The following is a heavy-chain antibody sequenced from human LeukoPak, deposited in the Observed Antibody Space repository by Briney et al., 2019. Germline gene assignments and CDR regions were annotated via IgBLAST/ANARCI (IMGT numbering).Heavy chain of an antibody. CDR3: ARDLGVVTAIGDAFDI. CDR1: GYTFTSYD. J-gene: IGHJ3*02. V-gene: IGHV1-69*06. Sequence: ASVKVSCKASGYTFTSYDINWVRQAPGQGLEWMGRIIPIFGTTSYAQKFQGRVTITADKSTSTGYMELSSLRSEDTAVYYCARDLGVVTAIGDAFDIWGQGTMVTVSS. D-gene: IGHD2-21*02. CDR2: IIPIFGTT.